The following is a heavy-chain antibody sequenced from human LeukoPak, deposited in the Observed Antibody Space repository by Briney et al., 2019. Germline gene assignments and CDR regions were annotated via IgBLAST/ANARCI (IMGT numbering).Heavy chain of an antibody. J-gene: IGHJ4*02. CDR2: ITGGGGTT. D-gene: IGHD1-1*01. V-gene: IGHV3-23*01. CDR3: AKDDNWNGFDY. CDR1: GFTFAGYA. Sequence: GGSLRLSCAASGFTFAGYAMSWVRQVPGKGLEWLSAITGGGGTTYYADSVKGRFTISRDNSKNTLYLQLNSLRAEDTAVYYCAKDDNWNGFDYWGQGTLVTVSS.